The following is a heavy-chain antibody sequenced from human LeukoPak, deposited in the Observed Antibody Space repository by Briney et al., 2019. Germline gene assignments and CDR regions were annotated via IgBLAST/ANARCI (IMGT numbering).Heavy chain of an antibody. CDR1: GFPVNKYE. V-gene: IGHV3-48*03. D-gene: IGHD2-21*02. J-gene: IGHJ4*02. CDR2: VDAGATST. Sequence: PGGSLRLSCAASGFPVNKYEIHWVRRAPGKGLEWISYVDAGATSTNYADSVWGRFTLSRDNAQNSVHLQMNSLRDEDTAVYYCVRGRLLRSTKYFDYWGQGALVTVSS. CDR3: VRGRLLRSTKYFDY.